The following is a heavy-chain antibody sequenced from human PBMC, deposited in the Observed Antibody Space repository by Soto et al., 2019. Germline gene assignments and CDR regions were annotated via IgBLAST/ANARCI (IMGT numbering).Heavy chain of an antibody. CDR2: IWYDGSNK. V-gene: IGHV3-33*01. CDR1: GVTFSSYG. CDR3: ARDRRVAVAGYYYYGMDV. Sequence: PGGSLRLSCAASGVTFSSYGMHRVRQAPGKGLEWVAVIWYDGSNKYYADSVKGRFTISRDNSKNTLYLQMNSLRAEDTAVYYCARDRRVAVAGYYYYGMDVWGQGTTVTVSS. J-gene: IGHJ6*02. D-gene: IGHD6-19*01.